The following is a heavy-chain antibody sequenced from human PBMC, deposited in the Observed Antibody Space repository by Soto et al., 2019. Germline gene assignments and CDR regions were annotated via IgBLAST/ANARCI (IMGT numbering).Heavy chain of an antibody. D-gene: IGHD3-9*01. J-gene: IGHJ6*02. CDR1: GYTFTSYA. CDR3: ARDVPWFHYYGMDV. Sequence: ASVKVSCKASGYTFTSYAMNWVRQAPGQGLEWMGWINTNTGNPTYAQGFTGRFVFSLDTSVSTAYLQIRSLKAEDTAVYYCARDVPWFHYYGMDVWGQGTTVTVSS. V-gene: IGHV7-4-1*01. CDR2: INTNTGNP.